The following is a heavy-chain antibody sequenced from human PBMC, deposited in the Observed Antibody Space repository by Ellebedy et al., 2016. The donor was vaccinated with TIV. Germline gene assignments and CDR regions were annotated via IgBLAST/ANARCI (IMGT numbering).Heavy chain of an antibody. Sequence: GESLKISCAASGFTFSKYAMHWVRQAPGKGLEYVSAITDDGGRTFYANSVKGRFPISRDNSKNTLYLQMGSLRAEDMAVYYCARRGRGGYDFWGQGTLVAVSS. D-gene: IGHD5-24*01. CDR3: ARRGRGGYDF. CDR1: GFTFSKYA. CDR2: ITDDGGRT. J-gene: IGHJ4*02. V-gene: IGHV3-64*01.